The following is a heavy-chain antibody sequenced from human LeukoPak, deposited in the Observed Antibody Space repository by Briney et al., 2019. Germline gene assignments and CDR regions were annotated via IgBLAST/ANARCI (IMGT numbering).Heavy chain of an antibody. CDR1: GGSFSGYY. J-gene: IGHJ5*02. D-gene: IGHD3-22*01. Sequence: KPSETLSLTCAVYGGSFSGYYWSWIRQPPGKGREWHGEINHSASTNYNPSLKSRVTISVDTSMNQFSLKLSSVTAADTAVYYCARVESSGSNWFDPWGQGTLVTVSS. CDR2: INHSAST. CDR3: ARVESSGSNWFDP. V-gene: IGHV4-34*01.